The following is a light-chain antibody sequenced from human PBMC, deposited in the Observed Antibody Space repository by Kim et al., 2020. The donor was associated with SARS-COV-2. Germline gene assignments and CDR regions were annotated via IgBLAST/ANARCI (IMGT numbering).Light chain of an antibody. CDR1: SGTIASNY. CDR2: EDN. J-gene: IGLJ3*02. V-gene: IGLV6-57*01. Sequence: NFMLTQPHSVSESPGKTVTISCTRSSGTIASNYVQWYQQRPGSSPTSVIYEDNQRPSGVPDRFSGSIDSSSNSASLTVSALKTEDEADYYCHSYDTSNCLFGGGTKLTVL. CDR3: HSYDTSNCL.